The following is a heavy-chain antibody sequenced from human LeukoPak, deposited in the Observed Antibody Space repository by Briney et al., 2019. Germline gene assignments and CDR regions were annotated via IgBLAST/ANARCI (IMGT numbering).Heavy chain of an antibody. V-gene: IGHV3-23*01. Sequence: GGSLRLSCAASGFAFSDYAMSWVRQAPGKGLQWVSAIGGGGYTTYYADSVKGRVTISRDNSKNTLYLQMNRLRAEDTAVYYCAKDSPTSAMVDFDPWGQGTLVTVCS. CDR2: IGGGGYTT. J-gene: IGHJ5*02. CDR1: GFAFSDYA. CDR3: AKDSPTSAMVDFDP. D-gene: IGHD2/OR15-2a*01.